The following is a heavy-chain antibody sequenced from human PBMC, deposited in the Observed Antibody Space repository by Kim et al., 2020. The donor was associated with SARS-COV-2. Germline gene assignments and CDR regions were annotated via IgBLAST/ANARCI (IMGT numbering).Heavy chain of an antibody. CDR2: ISYDGSNK. D-gene: IGHD2-15*01. J-gene: IGHJ4*02. CDR1: GFTFSSYA. Sequence: GGSLRLSCAASGFTFSSYAMHWVRQAPGKGLEWVAVISYDGSNKYYADSVKGRFTISRDNSKNTLYLQMNSLRAEDTAVYYCARGWGVDQGGGYCSGGSCYLVYWGQGTLVTVSS. CDR3: ARGWGVDQGGGYCSGGSCYLVY. V-gene: IGHV3-30-3*01.